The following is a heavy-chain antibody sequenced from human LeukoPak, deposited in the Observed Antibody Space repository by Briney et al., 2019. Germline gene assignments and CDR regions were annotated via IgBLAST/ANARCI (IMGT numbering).Heavy chain of an antibody. V-gene: IGHV3-66*01. D-gene: IGHD6-19*01. CDR2: IYSCGPT. CDR3: GRDGGIAVAEIDY. Sequence: GGSLRLSCEASGFTVSSNFMGWVRQPPEKGLEWVSVIYSCGPTNYADSVKGRFTISRDNSKNSLYLQMNSLRAEDTVLYYCGRDGGIAVAEIDYWGQGTLVTVSS. CDR1: GFTVSSNF. J-gene: IGHJ4*02.